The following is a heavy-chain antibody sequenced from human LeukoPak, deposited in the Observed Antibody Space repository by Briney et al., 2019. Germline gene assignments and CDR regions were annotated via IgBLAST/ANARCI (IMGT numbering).Heavy chain of an antibody. CDR1: GFTFDDYA. CDR3: AKGRSGYYYSFDY. CDR2: ISWNSGTI. V-gene: IGHV3-9*01. J-gene: IGHJ4*02. Sequence: GGSLRLSCAASGFTFDDYAMHWVRQAPGKGLEWVSGISWNSGTIGYADSVKGRFTISRDNAKNSLYLQMNSLRAEDTALYYCAKGRSGYYYSFDYWGQGTLVTVSS. D-gene: IGHD3-3*01.